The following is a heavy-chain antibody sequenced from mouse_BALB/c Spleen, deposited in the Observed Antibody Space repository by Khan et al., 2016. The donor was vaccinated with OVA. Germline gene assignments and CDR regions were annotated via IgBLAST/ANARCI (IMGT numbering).Heavy chain of an antibody. CDR3: TRAGYGGFAY. D-gene: IGHD1-1*02. CDR2: INPNNAGT. V-gene: IGHV1S81*02. Sequence: VQLQESGAELVKPGASVRLSCKSSGYTFTSYYLYWVKQRPGQGLEWIGDINPNNAGTNFNEKFKSKATLTVDKSSSTADMQRRSLTSEDSAVYYCTRAGYGGFAYWGQGTLVTVSA. J-gene: IGHJ3*01. CDR1: GYTFTSYY.